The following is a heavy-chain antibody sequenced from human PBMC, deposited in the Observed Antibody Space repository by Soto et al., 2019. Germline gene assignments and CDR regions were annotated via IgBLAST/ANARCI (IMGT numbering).Heavy chain of an antibody. CDR1: GFTFTSYG. CDR3: GKFSDIEVPGMGDWFDP. CDR2: ISYDGSDK. V-gene: IGHV3-30*18. Sequence: QVQLEESGGGVVQPGRSLRLSCKASGFTFTSYGMHWVRQAPGKGLEWVALISYDGSDKLYADSVEGRLTISRDNSKNTVYLQMNSLRIEDTAMYHCGKFSDIEVPGMGDWFDPWGQGTLVTVTS. D-gene: IGHD6-19*01. J-gene: IGHJ5*02.